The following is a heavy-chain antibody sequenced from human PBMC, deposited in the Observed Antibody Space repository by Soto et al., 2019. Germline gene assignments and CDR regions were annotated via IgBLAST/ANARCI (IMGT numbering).Heavy chain of an antibody. V-gene: IGHV1-18*01. CDR1: GYTFTSHG. CDR3: AREKYGTDIVATNNYYYGMDV. J-gene: IGHJ6*02. D-gene: IGHD5-12*01. Sequence: GASVKVSCKASGYTFTSHGISWVRQAPGQGLEWMGWISAYNGNTNYAQKLQGRVTMTTDTSTSTAYMELRSLRSDDTAVYYCAREKYGTDIVATNNYYYGMDVWGPGTTLTVSS. CDR2: ISAYNGNT.